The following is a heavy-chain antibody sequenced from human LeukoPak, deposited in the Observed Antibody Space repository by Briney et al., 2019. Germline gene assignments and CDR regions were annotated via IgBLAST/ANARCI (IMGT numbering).Heavy chain of an antibody. CDR3: ASGGNCSGYLAHTEDFQH. CDR2: ISAYNGNT. V-gene: IGHV1-18*01. D-gene: IGHD2-15*01. J-gene: IGHJ1*01. CDR1: GYTFTSCG. Sequence: ASVKVSCKASGYTFTSCGSSGVRQAPGQGHEWMGWISAYNGNTNYAQKLQGRVTMTTDTSTSTAYMELRSLRSDDTAVYYCASGGNCSGYLAHTEDFQHWGQGTLVTVSS.